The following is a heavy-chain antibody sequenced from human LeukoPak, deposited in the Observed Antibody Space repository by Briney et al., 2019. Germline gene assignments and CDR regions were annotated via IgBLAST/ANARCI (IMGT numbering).Heavy chain of an antibody. D-gene: IGHD5-12*01. J-gene: IGHJ4*02. CDR3: ARGPLSGYEDY. CDR1: GFTFSSYA. Sequence: GSLRLSCAASGFTFSSYAMSWVRQAPGKGLEWFSAISGSGGSTYYADSVKGRFTISRDNSKNTLYLQMNSLRAEDTAVYYCARGPLSGYEDYWGQGILVAVSS. V-gene: IGHV3-23*01. CDR2: ISGSGGST.